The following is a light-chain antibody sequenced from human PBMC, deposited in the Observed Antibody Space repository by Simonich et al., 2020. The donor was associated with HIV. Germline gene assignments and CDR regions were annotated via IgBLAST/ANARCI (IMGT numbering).Light chain of an antibody. J-gene: IGLJ2*01. Sequence: QSALTQPASVSGSPGQSITISCTGTSSDIGTYNFVSWYQQHPGKAPKLMICDVSNRPSGLSNRFSSSKSGNTASLTISGLQAEDEGDYYCSSYTSSSTLVFGGGTKLTVL. CDR2: DVS. CDR3: SSYTSSSTLV. V-gene: IGLV2-14*03. CDR1: SSDIGTYNF.